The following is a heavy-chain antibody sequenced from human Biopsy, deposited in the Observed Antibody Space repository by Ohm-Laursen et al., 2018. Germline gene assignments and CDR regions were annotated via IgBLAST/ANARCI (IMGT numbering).Heavy chain of an antibody. J-gene: IGHJ5*02. D-gene: IGHD3-22*01. CDR3: ARDYDTSGYYYVS. CDR2: VYYSGTT. V-gene: IGHV4-61*01. Sequence: SDTLSLTCTVSGGSVSDSFHFWSWIRQPPGKGLEWIGDVYYSGTTNYNPSLKSRVNISVDTSKNQFSLKLNSVTAADTAVYYCARDYDTSGYYYVSWGQGTLVTVSS. CDR1: GGSVSDSFHF.